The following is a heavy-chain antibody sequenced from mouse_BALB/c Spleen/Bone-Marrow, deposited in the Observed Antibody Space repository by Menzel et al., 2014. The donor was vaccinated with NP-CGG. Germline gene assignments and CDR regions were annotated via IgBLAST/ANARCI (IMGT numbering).Heavy chain of an antibody. J-gene: IGHJ3*01. CDR2: IRLKSNNYAT. CDR3: TTGFAY. CDR1: GFTFSNYW. V-gene: IGHV6-6*02. Sequence: VQLKESGGGLVQPGGSIKLSCVASGFTFSNYWMNWVRQFPEKGLEWVAEIRLKSNNYATHYAESVKGRFTISRDDSKSSVYLQMNDLRAQDTGIYYCTTGFAYWGQGTLVTVSA.